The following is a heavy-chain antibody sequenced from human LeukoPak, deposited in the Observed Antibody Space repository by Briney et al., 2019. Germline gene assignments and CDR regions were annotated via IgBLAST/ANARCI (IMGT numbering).Heavy chain of an antibody. V-gene: IGHV1-2*02. Sequence: ASVKVSCTASGYTFTGYNMHWVRQAPGQGLEWMGWIKPNSGGTNYAQKVQGRVTMTRDTSISTAYMELSRLRYDDTAVYYCARGPGGGYDWLGHWGREPWSPSPQ. D-gene: IGHD5-12*01. CDR2: IKPNSGGT. CDR3: ARGPGGGYDWLGH. J-gene: IGHJ4*02. CDR1: GYTFTGYN.